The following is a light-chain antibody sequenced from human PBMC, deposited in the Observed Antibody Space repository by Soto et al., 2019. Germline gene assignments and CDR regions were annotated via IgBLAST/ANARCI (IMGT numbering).Light chain of an antibody. CDR2: GSS. V-gene: IGKV3-20*01. CDR1: QSVRSSY. Sequence: EHVLTQSPGTSSLCPGERATVSCRASQSVRSSYLAWYQQKPGHAPRLLIYGSSSTATGVPDRFSGSGSGTGSTLTNTRLEAEDFAVYYCHQYGTVPWTFGRGTKVDIK. J-gene: IGKJ1*01. CDR3: HQYGTVPWT.